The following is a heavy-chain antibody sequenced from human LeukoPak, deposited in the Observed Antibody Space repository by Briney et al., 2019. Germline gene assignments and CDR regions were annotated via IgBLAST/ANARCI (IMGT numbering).Heavy chain of an antibody. CDR3: ARVSRFLEWSMSDFDY. J-gene: IGHJ4*02. CDR2: INWNGGST. Sequence: GGSLRLSCAASGFTFDDYGMSWVRQAPGKGLGWVSGINWNGGSTGYADSVKGRFTISRDNAKNSLYLQMNSPRAEDTALYYCARVSRFLEWSMSDFDYWGQGTLVTVSS. CDR1: GFTFDDYG. V-gene: IGHV3-20*04. D-gene: IGHD3-3*01.